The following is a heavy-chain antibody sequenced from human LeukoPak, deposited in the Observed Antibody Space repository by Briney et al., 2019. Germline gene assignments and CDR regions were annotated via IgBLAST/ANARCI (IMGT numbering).Heavy chain of an antibody. CDR3: ARMYSGSYVDY. CDR2: IDSSGSTI. Sequence: GGSLRLSCAASGFTFRSYEMNWGRQAPGKGLEWISYIDSSGSTIYYADSVKGRFAISRDNAKNSLYLQMNSLRAEDTAVYYCARMYSGSYVDYWGQGTLVTVSS. D-gene: IGHD1-26*01. V-gene: IGHV3-48*03. CDR1: GFTFRSYE. J-gene: IGHJ4*02.